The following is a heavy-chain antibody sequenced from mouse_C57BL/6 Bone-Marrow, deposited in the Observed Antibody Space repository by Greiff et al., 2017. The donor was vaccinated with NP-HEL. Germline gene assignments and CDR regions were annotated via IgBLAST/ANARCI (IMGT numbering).Heavy chain of an antibody. V-gene: IGHV1-64*01. CDR1: GYTFTSYW. CDR3: AKFVAAVVDHMDY. Sequence: QVQLQQPGAELVKPGASVKLSCKASGYTFTSYWMHWVKQRPGQGLEWIGMIHPNSGSTNYNEKFKSKATLTVDKSSSTAYMQLSSLTSEDSAVYYCAKFVAAVVDHMDYWGQGTSLTVSS. J-gene: IGHJ2*02. CDR2: IHPNSGST. D-gene: IGHD1-1*01.